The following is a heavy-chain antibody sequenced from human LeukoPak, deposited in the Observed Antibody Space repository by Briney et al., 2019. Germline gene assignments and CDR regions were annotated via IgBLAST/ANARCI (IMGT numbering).Heavy chain of an antibody. CDR2: ISDTGRDI. Sequence: GSLRHSCAGSGFAFESFTMTWVRQAPGKGLEWVSLISDTGRDINYADSVRGRFTISRDNTKNSLFLQMDSLRVEDTAIYYCAKGLFSAYDKYLDSWGQGTLVTVSS. V-gene: IGHV3-21*04. CDR1: GFAFESFT. J-gene: IGHJ4*02. CDR3: AKGLFSAYDKYLDS. D-gene: IGHD5-12*01.